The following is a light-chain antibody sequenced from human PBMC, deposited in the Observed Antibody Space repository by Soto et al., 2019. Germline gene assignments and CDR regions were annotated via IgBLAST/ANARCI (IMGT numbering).Light chain of an antibody. Sequence: SYELTQAPSVSVSPGQTASITCSGHRLGEKFACWYQQKQGQSPVLVMYEDNKRPSGIPERFSGSNSGNTATLTISGTQAMDEADYYCQAWDSSTVVFGGGTKLTVL. CDR1: RLGEKF. CDR2: EDN. V-gene: IGLV3-1*01. J-gene: IGLJ2*01. CDR3: QAWDSSTVV.